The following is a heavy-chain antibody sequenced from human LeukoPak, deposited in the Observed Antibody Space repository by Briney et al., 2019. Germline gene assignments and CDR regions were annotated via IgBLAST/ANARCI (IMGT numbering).Heavy chain of an antibody. CDR2: IYYSGST. V-gene: IGHV4-59*01. D-gene: IGHD3-10*01. J-gene: IGHJ6*03. CDR1: GGSISSYY. Sequence: PSETLSLTCTVSGGSISSYYWSWIRQPPGKGLEWIGYIYYSGSTNYNPSLKSRVTISVDTSKNQFSLKLSSVTAADTAVYYCARGARGYYYYYMDVWGKGTTVTISS. CDR3: ARGARGYYYYYMDV.